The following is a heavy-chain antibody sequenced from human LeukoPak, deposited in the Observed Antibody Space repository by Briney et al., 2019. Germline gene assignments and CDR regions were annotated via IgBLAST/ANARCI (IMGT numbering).Heavy chain of an antibody. Sequence: PGGSLRLSCAASGFTFSSYGMHWVRQAPGKGLEWVAVISYDGSNKYYADSVKGRFTISRDNSKNTLYLQMNSLRAEDTAVYYCAREGVRVVDLDYWGQGILVTVSS. CDR2: ISYDGSNK. V-gene: IGHV3-30*03. D-gene: IGHD3-3*01. CDR1: GFTFSSYG. CDR3: AREGVRVVDLDY. J-gene: IGHJ4*02.